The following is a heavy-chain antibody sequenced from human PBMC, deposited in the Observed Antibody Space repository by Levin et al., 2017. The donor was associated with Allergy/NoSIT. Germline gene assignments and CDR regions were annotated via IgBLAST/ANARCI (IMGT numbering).Heavy chain of an antibody. Sequence: AGGSLRLSCVASGFTFSNYGMHWVRQAPGKGLEWVAVITYDGSNKLYADSVKGRFTISRDDSKNTLYLQMNSLRAEDTAVYYCASPGFQASTYYFDYWGQGSLVTVSS. J-gene: IGHJ4*02. D-gene: IGHD5/OR15-5a*01. CDR2: ITYDGSNK. CDR3: ASPGFQASTYYFDY. CDR1: GFTFSNYG. V-gene: IGHV3-30*03.